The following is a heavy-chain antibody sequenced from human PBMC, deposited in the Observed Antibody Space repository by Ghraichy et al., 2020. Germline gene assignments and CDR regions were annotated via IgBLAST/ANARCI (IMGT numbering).Heavy chain of an antibody. V-gene: IGHV3-23*01. Sequence: GGSLRLSCAASGFTFSSYAMSWVRQAPGKGLEWVSAISGSGGSTYYADSVKGRFTISRDNSKNTLYLQINSLRAEDTAVYYCAKGGSDFWSGYYTLYSVVWGQGTLVTVSS. CDR2: ISGSGGST. J-gene: IGHJ4*02. CDR1: GFTFSSYA. CDR3: AKGGSDFWSGYYTLYSVV. D-gene: IGHD3-3*01.